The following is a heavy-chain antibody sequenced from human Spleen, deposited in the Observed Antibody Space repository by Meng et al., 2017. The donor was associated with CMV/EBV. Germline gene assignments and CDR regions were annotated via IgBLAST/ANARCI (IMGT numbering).Heavy chain of an antibody. CDR1: VSFNDYG. J-gene: IGHJ4*02. CDR3: ASPDKTHSGSFYNAFDY. D-gene: IGHD3-10*01. CDR2: IIPIIATV. Sequence: VSFNDYGFYWVRQAPGQGLEWMGGIIPIIATVNYAQKFQGRITITTDESTSTAYMELSSLRSEDSAMYYCASPDKTHSGSFYNAFDYWGLGTLVTVSS. V-gene: IGHV1-69*05.